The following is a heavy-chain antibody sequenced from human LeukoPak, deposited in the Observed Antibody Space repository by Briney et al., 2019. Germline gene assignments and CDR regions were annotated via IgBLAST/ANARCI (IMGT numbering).Heavy chain of an antibody. CDR3: ARRPYSSSWHHFDY. D-gene: IGHD6-13*01. CDR2: IRYDEINK. CDR1: GFTFSNYD. Sequence: GGSLRLSCVASGFTFSNYDMHWVRQAPGKGLEWVAFIRYDEINKYYADSVKGRFTISRDNSKNTLYLQMNSLRAEDTAVYYCARRPYSSSWHHFDYWGQGTLVTVSS. V-gene: IGHV3-30*02. J-gene: IGHJ4*02.